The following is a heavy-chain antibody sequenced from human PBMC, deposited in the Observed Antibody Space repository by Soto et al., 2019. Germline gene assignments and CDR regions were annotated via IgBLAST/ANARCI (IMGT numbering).Heavy chain of an antibody. V-gene: IGHV1-69*06. D-gene: IGHD3-3*01. Sequence: SVKVSCKASGGTFSSYAISWVRQAPGQGLEWMGGIIPIFGTANYAQKFQGRVTITADKSTSTAYMELSSLRSEDTAVYYCASYVLRFLEWLPRYYYYGMDVWGQGTTVTVSS. CDR1: GGTFSSYA. CDR2: IIPIFGTA. CDR3: ASYVLRFLEWLPRYYYYGMDV. J-gene: IGHJ6*02.